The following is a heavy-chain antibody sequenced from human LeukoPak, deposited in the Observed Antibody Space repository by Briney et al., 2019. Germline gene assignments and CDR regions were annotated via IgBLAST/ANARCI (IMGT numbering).Heavy chain of an antibody. CDR2: ISGSGGTT. Sequence: GGSLRLSCAASRFNFNSYAMSWVRQAPGKGLEWVSAISGSGGTTYYADSVKGRFTISRDNAKNSLFLEMSSLRADETAVYFCARDVEGGTFDIWGQGTTVTVSS. D-gene: IGHD3-16*01. V-gene: IGHV3-23*01. CDR1: RFNFNSYA. CDR3: ARDVEGGTFDI. J-gene: IGHJ3*02.